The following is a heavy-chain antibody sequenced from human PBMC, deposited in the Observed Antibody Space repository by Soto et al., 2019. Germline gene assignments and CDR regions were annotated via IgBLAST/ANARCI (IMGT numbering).Heavy chain of an antibody. J-gene: IGHJ5*02. CDR1: GFTFSDYY. V-gene: IGHV3-11*01. CDR3: ARNSAIAARGVVA. CDR2: IRSSGTTI. D-gene: IGHD6-6*01. Sequence: GGSLRLSCAASGFTFSDYYMSWIRQAPGKGLEWVSYIRSSGTTIYYADSVKGRFTISRDNAKNSLYLQMNSLRAEDTAVYYCARNSAIAARGVVAWGQGTLVTVSS.